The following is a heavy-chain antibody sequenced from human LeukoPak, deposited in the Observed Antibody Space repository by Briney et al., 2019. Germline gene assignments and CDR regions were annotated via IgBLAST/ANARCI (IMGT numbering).Heavy chain of an antibody. CDR2: IWYDGSKK. J-gene: IGHJ4*02. CDR3: AMGGQKSIAVTV. Sequence: GGSLRLSCAASGFSFSSYGMHWVRQAPGKGLEWVAVIWYDGSKKYYADSVKGRFIISRDNSRNTLYLQMNSLRVEDTAVYYCAMGGQKSIAVTVWGQGTLVTVSS. CDR1: GFSFSSYG. V-gene: IGHV3-33*01. D-gene: IGHD6-19*01.